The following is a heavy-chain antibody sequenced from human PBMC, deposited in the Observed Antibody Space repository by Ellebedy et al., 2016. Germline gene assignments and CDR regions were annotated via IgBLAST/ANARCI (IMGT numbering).Heavy chain of an antibody. J-gene: IGHJ6*02. Sequence: GGSLRLXXAASGFTFSSYSMNWVRQAPGKGLEWVSSISSSSSYIYYADSVKGRFTISRDNAKNSLYLQMNSLRAEDTAVYYCARDFGYGYYYYYYGMDVWGQGTTVTVSS. CDR2: ISSSSSYI. CDR3: ARDFGYGYYYYYYGMDV. CDR1: GFTFSSYS. V-gene: IGHV3-21*01. D-gene: IGHD3-10*01.